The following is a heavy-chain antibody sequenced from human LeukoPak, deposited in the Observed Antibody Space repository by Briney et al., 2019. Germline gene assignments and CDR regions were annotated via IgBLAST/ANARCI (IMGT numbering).Heavy chain of an antibody. Sequence: EASVKVSCKASGYTFTGYYMHWVRQAPGQGLEWMGWINPNSGGTNYAQKFQGRVTMTRDTSISTAYMELSSLRSEDTAVYYCARGVNTYLWFGGDYMDVWGKGSTVTVSS. V-gene: IGHV1-2*02. D-gene: IGHD3-16*01. J-gene: IGHJ6*03. CDR2: INPNSGGT. CDR1: GYTFTGYY. CDR3: ARGVNTYLWFGGDYMDV.